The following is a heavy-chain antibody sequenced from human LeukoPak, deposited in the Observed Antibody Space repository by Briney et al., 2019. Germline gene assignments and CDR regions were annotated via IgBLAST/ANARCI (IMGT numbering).Heavy chain of an antibody. J-gene: IGHJ4*02. CDR3: ASGDTKLTSAHGFGY. Sequence: GESLKISCKGSGYSFTSYWIGWVRQMPGKGLEWMGSIYPGDFDTRYSPSFQGQVTISADKSISTAYLQWSSLKASDTAMYYCASGDTKLTSAHGFGYWGQGTLVTVSS. CDR1: GYSFTSYW. V-gene: IGHV5-51*01. D-gene: IGHD5-18*01. CDR2: IYPGDFDT.